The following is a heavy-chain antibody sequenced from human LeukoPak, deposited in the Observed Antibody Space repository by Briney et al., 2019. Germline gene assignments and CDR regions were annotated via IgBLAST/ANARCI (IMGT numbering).Heavy chain of an antibody. CDR1: GFTFSDYY. Sequence: GGSLRLSCAASGFTFSDYYMSWIRQAPGKGLEWVSYISSRTSDTNYVDSVKGRFTISRNNAKNSLYLQMNSLRAEDTAVYYCARVGSSGSVDYWGQGTLVTVSS. D-gene: IGHD1-1*01. CDR3: ARVGSSGSVDY. J-gene: IGHJ4*02. V-gene: IGHV3-11*06. CDR2: ISSRTSDT.